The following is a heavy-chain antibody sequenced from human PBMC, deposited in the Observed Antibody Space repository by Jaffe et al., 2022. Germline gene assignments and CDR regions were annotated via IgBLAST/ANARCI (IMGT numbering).Heavy chain of an antibody. V-gene: IGHV3-48*03. Sequence: EVQLVESGGGLVQPGGSLRLSCAASGFTFSSYEMNWVRQAPGKGLEWVSYISSSGSTIYYADSVKGRFTISRDNAKNSLYLQMNSLRAEDTAVYYCASSFPWVRVSYFDYWGQGTLVTVSS. CDR2: ISSSGSTI. CDR1: GFTFSSYE. J-gene: IGHJ4*02. CDR3: ASSFPWVRVSYFDY. D-gene: IGHD5-12*01.